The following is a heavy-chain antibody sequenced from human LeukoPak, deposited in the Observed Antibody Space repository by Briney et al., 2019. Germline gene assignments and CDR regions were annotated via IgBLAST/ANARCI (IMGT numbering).Heavy chain of an antibody. CDR3: ARADVDIVATGGLDY. D-gene: IGHD5-12*01. V-gene: IGHV4-39*01. CDR1: GGSISSSSYY. CDR2: IYYSGST. J-gene: IGHJ4*02. Sequence: SETLSLTCTVSGGSISSSSYYWGWIRQPPGKGLEWIGSIYYSGSTYYNPSLKSRVTISVDTSKNQFSLKLSSVTAADTAVYYCARADVDIVATGGLDYWGQGTLVTVSS.